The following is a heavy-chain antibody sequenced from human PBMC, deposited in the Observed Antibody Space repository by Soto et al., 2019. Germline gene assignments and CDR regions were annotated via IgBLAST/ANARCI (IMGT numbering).Heavy chain of an antibody. D-gene: IGHD6-13*01. CDR3: AHSNIAAAGPFDY. J-gene: IGHJ4*02. CDR2: ISSHNGNT. V-gene: IGHV1-18*01. Sequence: QVQLVQSGDAVKQPGASVKVSCKASGSTITAYGISWVRQAPGQGLEWMAWISSHNGNTYYAQNLQGRVTMTTDTSTSSAYMELRRLRYADTAVYYCAHSNIAAAGPFDYRGQRALVTGSS. CDR1: GSTITAYG.